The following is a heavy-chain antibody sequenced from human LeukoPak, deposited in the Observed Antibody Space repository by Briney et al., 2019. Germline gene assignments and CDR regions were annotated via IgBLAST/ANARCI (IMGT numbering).Heavy chain of an antibody. CDR2: INGGSSYK. CDR3: ARGNLASRGDY. Sequence: PGGSLRLSCAASGFTFSSYAMSWVRQAPGKGLEWVSSINGGSSYKYYANSVKGRFTISRDNAKNSLYLQMNSLRAEDTAVYYCARGNLASRGDYWGQGTLVTVSS. CDR1: GFTFSSYA. J-gene: IGHJ4*02. D-gene: IGHD6-6*01. V-gene: IGHV3-21*01.